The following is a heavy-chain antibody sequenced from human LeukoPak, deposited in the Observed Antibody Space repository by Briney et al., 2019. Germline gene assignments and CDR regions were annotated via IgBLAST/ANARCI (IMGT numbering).Heavy chain of an antibody. CDR2: ISSSGRTI. CDR3: ARGDEYCSSTSCYAGPSYGLDV. J-gene: IGHJ6*02. CDR1: GFTFSSYE. D-gene: IGHD2-2*01. V-gene: IGHV3-48*03. Sequence: GGSLRHSCAASGFTFSSYEWNWVRQAPGKGLEWVSYISSSGRTIFYADSVKGRFTISRDNAKNSLYLQMNSLRAEDTAVYHCARGDEYCSSTSCYAGPSYGLDVWGQETTVTVSS.